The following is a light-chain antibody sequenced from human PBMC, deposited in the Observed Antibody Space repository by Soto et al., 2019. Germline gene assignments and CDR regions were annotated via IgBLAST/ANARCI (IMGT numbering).Light chain of an antibody. V-gene: IGLV2-14*01. CDR3: NSYTSSSTFLYV. J-gene: IGLJ1*01. CDR1: SSDVGGYNY. CDR2: DVS. Sequence: QSALTQPASVSGSPGQSITISCTGTSSDVGGYNYVSWYQQHPGKAPKLMIYDVSNRPSGVSNRFSGSKSGNTASLTISGLQAEDEADYYCNSYTSSSTFLYVFGTGTKLTVL.